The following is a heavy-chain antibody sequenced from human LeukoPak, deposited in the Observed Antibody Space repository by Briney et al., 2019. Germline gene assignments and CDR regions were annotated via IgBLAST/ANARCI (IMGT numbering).Heavy chain of an antibody. CDR3: ARDLTTSDN. J-gene: IGHJ4*02. V-gene: IGHV3-20*04. CDR1: GFTFDDYG. CDR2: INWSGGRT. Sequence: PGGSLRLSCAASGFTFDDYGMSWVRQAPGKGLEWVSGINWSGGRTGYADSPKGRFTISRDNAKNTLYLQMNSLRDEDTALYYCARDLTTSDNWGQGTLVTVSS. D-gene: IGHD1/OR15-1a*01.